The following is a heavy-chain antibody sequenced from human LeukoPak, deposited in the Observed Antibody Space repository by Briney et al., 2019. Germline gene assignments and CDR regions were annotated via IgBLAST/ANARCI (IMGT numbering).Heavy chain of an antibody. V-gene: IGHV3-30*03. CDR1: GFTFSSYG. J-gene: IGHJ4*02. D-gene: IGHD6-19*01. CDR3: ATDQYSSGWSFDY. CDR2: ISYHGSNK. Sequence: PGGSLRLSCAASGFTFSSYGMHWVRQAPGKGLEWVAVISYHGSNKYYADSVKGRFTISRDNSKNTLYLQMNSLSAEDTAVYYCATDQYSSGWSFDYWGQGTLVTVSS.